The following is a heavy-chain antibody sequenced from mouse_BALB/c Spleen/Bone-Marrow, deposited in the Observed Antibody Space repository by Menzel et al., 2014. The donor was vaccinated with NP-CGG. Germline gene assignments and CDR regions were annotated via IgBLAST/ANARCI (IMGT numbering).Heavy chain of an antibody. CDR3: ARHGDYYGSSLFAY. CDR2: INSDGGST. D-gene: IGHD1-1*01. Sequence: EVKLQESGGGLVQPGESLKLSCESNEYEFPSHDMSWVRKTPEKRLELVAAINSDGGSTYYPDTMERRFIISRDNSKKPLYLQMSSLRSEDTAFYYCARHGDYYGSSLFAYWGQGTLVTVSA. J-gene: IGHJ3*01. CDR1: EYEFPSHD. V-gene: IGHV5-2*01.